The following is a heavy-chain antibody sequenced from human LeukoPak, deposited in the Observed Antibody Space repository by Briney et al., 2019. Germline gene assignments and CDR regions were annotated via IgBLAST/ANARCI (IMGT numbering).Heavy chain of an antibody. V-gene: IGHV3-23*01. Sequence: GGSLRLSCAASGFTFINYARSWVRQAPGKGLEWVSGTCASGVTTHNADSVRGRFSLSRDNAKNTVHLQMHSLRAEDTALYYCATHRDHGDSSGYYDFEFWGQGTLVTVSS. CDR3: ATHRDHGDSSGYYDFEF. CDR2: TCASGVTT. CDR1: GFTFINYA. J-gene: IGHJ4*02. D-gene: IGHD3-22*01.